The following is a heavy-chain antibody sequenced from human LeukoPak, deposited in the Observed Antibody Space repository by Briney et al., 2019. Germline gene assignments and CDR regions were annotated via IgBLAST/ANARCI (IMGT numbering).Heavy chain of an antibody. CDR2: IFHSGST. J-gene: IGHJ4*02. V-gene: IGHV4-4*02. Sequence: PSGTLSLTCAVSGGSISSGNWWSWVRQPPGKGLEWIGEIFHSGSTNYNPSLKGRVTISVNKSKNQFSLKLSSVTAADTAVYYCTRDWLEYSSSSGIGYWGQGTLVIVSS. CDR1: GGSISSGNW. CDR3: TRDWLEYSSSSGIGY. D-gene: IGHD6-6*01.